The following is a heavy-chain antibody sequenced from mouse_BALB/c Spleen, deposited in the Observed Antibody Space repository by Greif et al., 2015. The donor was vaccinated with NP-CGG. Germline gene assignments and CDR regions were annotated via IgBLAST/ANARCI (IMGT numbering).Heavy chain of an antibody. D-gene: IGHD2-2*01. V-gene: IGHV5-6-3*01. CDR2: INSNGGST. J-gene: IGHJ3*01. CDR3: AREGYDAWFAY. Sequence: EVKVIESGGGLVQPGGSLKLSCAASGFTFSSYGMSWVRQTPDKRLELVATINSNGGSTYYPDGVKGRFTISRDNAKNTLYLQMSSLKSEDTAMYYCAREGYDAWFAYWGQGTLVTVSA. CDR1: GFTFSSYG.